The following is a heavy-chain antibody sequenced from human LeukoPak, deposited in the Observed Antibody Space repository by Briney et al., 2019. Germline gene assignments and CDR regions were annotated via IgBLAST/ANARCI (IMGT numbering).Heavy chain of an antibody. CDR2: IYYSGST. J-gene: IGHJ4*02. CDR1: GGSISSGDYY. CDR3: ARGRGFVGVIGFDY. Sequence: SQTLSLTCTVSGGSISSGDYYWSWIRQPPGKGLEWIGYIYYSGSTYYNPSLKSRVTISVDTSKNQFSLKLSSVTAADTAVYYCARGRGFVGVIGFDYGGQEPLVTVS. D-gene: IGHD2-21*01. V-gene: IGHV4-30-4*01.